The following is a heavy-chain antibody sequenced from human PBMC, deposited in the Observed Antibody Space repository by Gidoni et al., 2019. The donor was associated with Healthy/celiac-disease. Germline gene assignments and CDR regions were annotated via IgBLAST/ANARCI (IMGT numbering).Heavy chain of an antibody. Sequence: QVQLVQSGAEVKKPGSSVKVSCKASGGTFSSYALSWVRQAPGQGLEWMGGIIPIFGTANYAQKCQGRVTITADESTSTAYMELSSLRSEDTAVYYCARDLDEGYSSGWYNWFDPWGQGTLVTVSS. V-gene: IGHV1-69*01. CDR3: ARDLDEGYSSGWYNWFDP. CDR1: GGTFSSYA. J-gene: IGHJ5*02. CDR2: IIPIFGTA. D-gene: IGHD6-19*01.